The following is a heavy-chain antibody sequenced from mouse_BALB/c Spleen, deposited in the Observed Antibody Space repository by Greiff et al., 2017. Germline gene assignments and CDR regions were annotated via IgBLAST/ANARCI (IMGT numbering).Heavy chain of an antibody. Sequence: EVQVVESGGGLVKPGGSLKLSCAASGFTFSSYAMSWVRQTPEKRLEWVASISSGGSTYYPDSVKGRFTISRDNARNILYLQMSSLRSEDTAMYYCARVGSLARFDYWGQGTTLTVSS. CDR3: ARVGSLARFDY. CDR1: GFTFSSYA. J-gene: IGHJ2*01. CDR2: ISSGGST. V-gene: IGHV5-6-5*01.